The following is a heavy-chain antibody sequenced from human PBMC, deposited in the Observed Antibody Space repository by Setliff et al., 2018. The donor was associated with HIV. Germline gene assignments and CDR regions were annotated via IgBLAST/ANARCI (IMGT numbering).Heavy chain of an antibody. CDR1: GFTFSSYW. D-gene: IGHD4-17*01. Sequence: LRLSCAASGFTFSSYWMSWVRQAPGKGLEWVANIKQDGSEKYYVDSVKGRFTISRDNAKNSLYLQMNSLRVEDTAVYYCARGGARGDYGYFDYWGQGTLVTVSS. J-gene: IGHJ4*02. CDR2: IKQDGSEK. V-gene: IGHV3-7*05. CDR3: ARGGARGDYGYFDY.